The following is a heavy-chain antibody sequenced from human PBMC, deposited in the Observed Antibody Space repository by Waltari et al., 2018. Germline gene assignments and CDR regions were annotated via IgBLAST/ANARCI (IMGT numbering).Heavy chain of an antibody. D-gene: IGHD3-3*01. CDR3: ALLFWSGYYYMDV. V-gene: IGHV1-8*03. CDR2: MNPNSGNT. CDR1: GYTLTSYD. Sequence: QVQLVQSGAAVKKPGASVKVSCKASGYTLTSYDIHWVRPATGQGLEWMGWMNPNSGNTGYAQKFQGRVTITRNTSISTAYMELSSLRSEDTAVYYCALLFWSGYYYMDVWGKGTTVTVSS. J-gene: IGHJ6*03.